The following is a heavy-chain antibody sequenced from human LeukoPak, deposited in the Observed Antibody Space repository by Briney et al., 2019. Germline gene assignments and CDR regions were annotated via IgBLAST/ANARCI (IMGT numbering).Heavy chain of an antibody. CDR1: GGTFSSYA. J-gene: IGHJ6*04. V-gene: IGHV1-69*06. CDR3: ARDGELLWFGESSYGMDV. CDR2: IIPIFGTA. D-gene: IGHD3-10*01. Sequence: SVKLSYYASGGTFSSYAISWVRQAPGQGLEGRGGIIPIFGTANYAQKFQGRVTITADKSTSTAYMELSSLRSEDTAVYYCARDGELLWFGESSYGMDVWRKGTTVTVSS.